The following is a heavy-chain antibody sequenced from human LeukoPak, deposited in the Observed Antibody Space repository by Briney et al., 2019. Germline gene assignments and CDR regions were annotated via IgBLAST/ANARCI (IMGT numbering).Heavy chain of an antibody. V-gene: IGHV3-33*01. J-gene: IGHJ4*02. CDR2: IWYDGSNK. Sequence: GGSLRLSCAASGFTFSSYGMHWVRQAPGKGLEWVAVIWYDGSNKYYADSVKGRFTISRDNSKNTLYLQMNSLRADDTAVYYCASRSPALDYWGQGTLVTVSS. CDR1: GFTFSSYG. CDR3: ASRSPALDY. D-gene: IGHD2-2*01.